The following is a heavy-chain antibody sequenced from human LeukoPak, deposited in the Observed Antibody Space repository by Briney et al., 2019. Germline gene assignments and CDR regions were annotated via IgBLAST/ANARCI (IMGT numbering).Heavy chain of an antibody. CDR2: IRHGGGEK. CDR3: ARWDSGSYSGIGD. D-gene: IGHD1-26*01. Sequence: GGSLRLSCAASGFTFSSYGMHWVRQAPGKGLEWVANIRHGGGEKYYVDSVKGRFTISRDNAKNSLSLQMDSLRAEDTAVYYCARWDSGSYSGIGDWGQGTLVTVSS. V-gene: IGHV3-7*01. CDR1: GFTFSSYG. J-gene: IGHJ4*02.